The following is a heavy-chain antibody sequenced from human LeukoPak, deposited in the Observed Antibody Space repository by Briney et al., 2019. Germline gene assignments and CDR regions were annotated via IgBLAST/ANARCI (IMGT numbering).Heavy chain of an antibody. Sequence: GESLKISCKGSGYSFTSYWIGWVRQMPGKGLEWMGIIFPTDSDTRYSPSFQGQVTISADKSISTAYLQWSSLKASDTAMYYCARRTFSRGVDAFDMWGQGTMVTVSS. CDR3: ARRTFSRGVDAFDM. CDR2: IFPTDSDT. CDR1: GYSFTSYW. J-gene: IGHJ3*02. V-gene: IGHV5-51*01. D-gene: IGHD2/OR15-2a*01.